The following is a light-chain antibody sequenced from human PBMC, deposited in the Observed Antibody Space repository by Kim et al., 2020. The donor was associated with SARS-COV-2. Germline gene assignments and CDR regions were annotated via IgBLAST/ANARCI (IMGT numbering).Light chain of an antibody. CDR2: DIS. Sequence: EIVLTQSPATLSLSPGERATLSCRASQTVRSSFAWYQQKPGQPPRLLIYDISNRATGIPARFSGSGSGTDFTLPISSLGPEDSAVYYCQQRTNWLFGQGTKLEIK. CDR1: QTVRSS. V-gene: IGKV3-11*01. CDR3: QQRTNWL. J-gene: IGKJ2*01.